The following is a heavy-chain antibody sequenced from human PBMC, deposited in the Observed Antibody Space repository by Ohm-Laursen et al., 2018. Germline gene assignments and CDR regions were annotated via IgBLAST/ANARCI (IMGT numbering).Heavy chain of an antibody. D-gene: IGHD2/OR15-2a*01. CDR2: ISPNSGGT. CDR1: GYTFTDYY. J-gene: IGHJ4*02. Sequence: SSVKVSCKASGYTFTDYYMHWVRQAPGQGLEWMGWISPNSGGTNYAQKFQGRVTMTRDTSISTAYMELSSLRSDDTAVYYCARVLPQAQFSLDYWGQGTLVTVSS. V-gene: IGHV1-2*02. CDR3: ARVLPQAQFSLDY.